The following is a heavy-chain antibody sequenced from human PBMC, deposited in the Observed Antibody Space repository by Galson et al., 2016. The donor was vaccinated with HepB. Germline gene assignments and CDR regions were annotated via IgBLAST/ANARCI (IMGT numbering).Heavy chain of an antibody. J-gene: IGHJ4*02. CDR3: ARGAYYSGSGSRFDS. D-gene: IGHD3-10*01. CDR2: VYYSGTA. V-gene: IGHV4-39*07. CDR1: SGSISSSRYY. Sequence: SETLSLTCTVSSGSISSSRYYWGWIRQPPGKGLERIGSVYYSGTAYYTPSLRRRVSMSLDKSKNQFSLRLNSVTAADTAVYNCARGAYYSGSGSRFDSWGQGILVTVSS.